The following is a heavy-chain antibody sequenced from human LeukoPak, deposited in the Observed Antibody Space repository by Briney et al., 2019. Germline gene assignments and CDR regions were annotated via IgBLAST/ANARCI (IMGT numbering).Heavy chain of an antibody. V-gene: IGHV3-7*01. J-gene: IGHJ4*02. CDR3: ARDASALY. CDR1: GLIFSKYW. CDR2: IKPDGSEK. Sequence: GGSLRLSCAASGLIFSKYWMTWVRPAPGKGLEWVASIKPDGSEKYYLDSVKGRFTISRDNARDSLYLQMNSLRDDDTSVYFCARDASALYWGRGTLVTVSS. D-gene: IGHD6-19*01.